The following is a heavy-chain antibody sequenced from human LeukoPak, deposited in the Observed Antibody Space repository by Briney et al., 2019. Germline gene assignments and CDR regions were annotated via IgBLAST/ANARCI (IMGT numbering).Heavy chain of an antibody. CDR1: GFTFSSYN. V-gene: IGHV3-21*01. J-gene: IGHJ4*02. CDR3: AVAALEGLFDY. Sequence: GGSLRLSCAASGFTFSSYNMNWVRQAPGKGLEWVSSISSSSSYIYYADSVKGRFTISRDNAKNSLYLQMNSLRAEDTAVYYCAVAALEGLFDYWGQGTLVTVSS. CDR2: ISSSSSYI. D-gene: IGHD6-19*01.